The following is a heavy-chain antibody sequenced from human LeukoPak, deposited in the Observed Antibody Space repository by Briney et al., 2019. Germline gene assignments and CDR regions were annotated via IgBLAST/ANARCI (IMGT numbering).Heavy chain of an antibody. CDR3: ARRGRYCGGGSCFIGLFDP. CDR1: GGSISSSSYY. Sequence: PSETLSLTCTVSGGSISSSSYYWGWIRQPPGKGLEWIGSIYYSGITYYNPSLKSRVTISVDTSKNQFSLKLSSVTAADTAAYYCARRGRYCGGGSCFIGLFDPWGQGTLVTVSS. D-gene: IGHD2-15*01. V-gene: IGHV4-39*01. CDR2: IYYSGIT. J-gene: IGHJ5*02.